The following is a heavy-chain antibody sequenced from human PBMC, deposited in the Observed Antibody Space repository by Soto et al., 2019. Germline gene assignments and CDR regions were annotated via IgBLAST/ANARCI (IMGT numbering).Heavy chain of an antibody. V-gene: IGHV1-69*13. J-gene: IGHJ6*02. D-gene: IGHD3-10*01. Sequence: SVKVSCKASGGPYNSFAISWVRQAPGQGLEWIGGIIPVFGTATYAQKFKGRVTITAEESTSTAYMELSSLTSEDTAVYYCARFLGGAGSYYDGQNYDYYNGMDVWGQGTTVTVSS. CDR3: ARFLGGAGSYYDGQNYDYYNGMDV. CDR1: GGPYNSFA. CDR2: IIPVFGTA.